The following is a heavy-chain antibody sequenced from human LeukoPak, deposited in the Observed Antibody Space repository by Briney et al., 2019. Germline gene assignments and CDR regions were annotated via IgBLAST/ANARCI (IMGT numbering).Heavy chain of an antibody. D-gene: IGHD4/OR15-4a*01. CDR3: ARHRMRGVLGY. V-gene: IGHV4-39*01. CDR1: GGSISSSSYS. J-gene: IGHJ4*02. Sequence: PSETLSLTCTVSGGSISSSSYSWGWIRQPPGKGLEWIGSIYYSGSTYYNPSLKSRVTISVDTSKNQFSLKLSSVTAADTAVYYCARHRMRGVLGYWGQGTLVTVSS. CDR2: IYYSGST.